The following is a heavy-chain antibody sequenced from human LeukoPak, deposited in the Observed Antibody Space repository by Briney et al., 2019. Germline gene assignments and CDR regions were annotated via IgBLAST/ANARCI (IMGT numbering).Heavy chain of an antibody. V-gene: IGHV4-59*12. D-gene: IGHD3-9*01. CDR3: ARSPHPLRYFDWLLYQKGNWFDP. J-gene: IGHJ5*02. CDR1: GASISSYY. CDR2: IYYSGST. Sequence: SETLSLTCTVSGASISSYYWSCIRQPPGKGLEWIGDIYYSGSTNYNPSLKSRVTMSVDTSKNQFSLKLSSVTAADTAVYYCARSPHPLRYFDWLLYQKGNWFDPWGQGTLVTVSS.